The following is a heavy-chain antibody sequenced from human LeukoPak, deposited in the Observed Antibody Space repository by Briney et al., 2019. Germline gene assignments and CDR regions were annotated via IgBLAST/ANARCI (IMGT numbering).Heavy chain of an antibody. CDR2: IYYSGST. V-gene: IGHV4-59*01. Sequence: PSETLSVTCTVSGGSISSYYWSWIRQPPGKGLEWIGYIYYSGSTNYNPSLKSRVTISVDTSKNQFSLKLSSVTAADTAVYYCARGNGLSGYWGQGTLVTVSS. J-gene: IGHJ4*02. CDR3: ARGNGLSGY. D-gene: IGHD3-16*02. CDR1: GGSISSYY.